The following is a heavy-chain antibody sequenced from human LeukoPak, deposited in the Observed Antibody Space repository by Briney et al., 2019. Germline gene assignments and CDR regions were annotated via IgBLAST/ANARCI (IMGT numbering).Heavy chain of an antibody. CDR1: GFTFSSYG. Sequence: GRSLRLSCAASGFTFSSYGMHWVRQAPGKGLEWVSSISSSSSYIYYADSVKGRFTISRDNAKNSLYLQMNSLRAEDTAVYYCARFKLRGFFDYWGQGTLVTVSS. D-gene: IGHD3-16*01. V-gene: IGHV3-21*01. CDR3: ARFKLRGFFDY. J-gene: IGHJ4*02. CDR2: ISSSSSYI.